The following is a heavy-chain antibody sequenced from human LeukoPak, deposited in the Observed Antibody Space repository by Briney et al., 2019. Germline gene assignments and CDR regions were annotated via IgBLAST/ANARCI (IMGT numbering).Heavy chain of an antibody. CDR1: GYTFTSYG. V-gene: IGHV1-18*01. J-gene: IGHJ3*02. D-gene: IGHD7-27*01. CDR2: ISAYNGNT. Sequence: ASVKVSCKASGYTFTSYGISWVRQAPGQGLEWMGWISAYNGNTNYAQKLQGRVTMTTDTSTSTAYMELRSLRSDDTAVYYCARDQTQTGDGDAFDIWGQGIMVTVSS. CDR3: ARDQTQTGDGDAFDI.